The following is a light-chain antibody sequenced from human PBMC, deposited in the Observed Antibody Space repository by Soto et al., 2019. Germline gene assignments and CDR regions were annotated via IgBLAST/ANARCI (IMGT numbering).Light chain of an antibody. CDR2: DAS. V-gene: IGKV1-5*01. CDR1: QSIRSW. J-gene: IGKJ1*01. Sequence: DMQMTQSPSTLSASLGVRVTITCRASQSIRSWLAWYQQKPGKAPKLLIYDASSLESGVPSRFSGSGSGTEFTLTISSLQPDDFATYYCQQYNSYWTFGQGTKVEIK. CDR3: QQYNSYWT.